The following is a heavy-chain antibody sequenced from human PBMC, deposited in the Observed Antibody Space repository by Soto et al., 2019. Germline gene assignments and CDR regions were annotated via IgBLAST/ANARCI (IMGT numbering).Heavy chain of an antibody. J-gene: IGHJ3*02. CDR2: ISGSGGST. CDR3: AKYQRIAALKKGAFDI. D-gene: IGHD6-6*01. Sequence: EVQLLESGGGLVQPGGSLRLSCAASGFTFSSYAMSWVRQAPGKGLEWVSAISGSGGSTYYADSVKGRFTISRDNSKNTLYLQMNSLRAEDTAVYYCAKYQRIAALKKGAFDIWGQGTMVTVSS. CDR1: GFTFSSYA. V-gene: IGHV3-23*01.